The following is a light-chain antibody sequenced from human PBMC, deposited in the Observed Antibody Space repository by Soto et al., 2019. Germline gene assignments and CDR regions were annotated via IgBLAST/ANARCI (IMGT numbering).Light chain of an antibody. CDR2: DSS. V-gene: IGKV1-33*01. Sequence: DIQMTQSPSSLSASVGDRVTIICQASQDITNYLNWYQQKPGKAPNLLIHDSSNLETGVPSRFSGSGTGTYFSFTISSLQPEDIATYYCQQYDTLPRTFGQGTRLEIK. CDR3: QQYDTLPRT. J-gene: IGKJ5*01. CDR1: QDITNY.